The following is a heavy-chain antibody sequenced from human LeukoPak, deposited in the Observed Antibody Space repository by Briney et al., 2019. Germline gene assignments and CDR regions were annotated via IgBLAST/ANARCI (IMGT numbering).Heavy chain of an antibody. CDR2: IYPGDSDT. CDR1: GYSFTSYW. CDR3: ARIQSAPWSWFDP. Sequence: GESLKISCKGSGYSFTSYWIGWVRQMPGKGLEWMGIIYPGDSDTRYSPSFQGQVTISADKSISTAYLQWSSLKASDTATYYCARIQSAPWSWFDPWGQGTLVTVSS. J-gene: IGHJ5*02. D-gene: IGHD5-18*01. V-gene: IGHV5-51*01.